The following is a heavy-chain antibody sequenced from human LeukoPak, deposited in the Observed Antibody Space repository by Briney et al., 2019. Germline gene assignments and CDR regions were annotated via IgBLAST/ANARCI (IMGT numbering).Heavy chain of an antibody. CDR1: GYNFINYG. D-gene: IGHD3-9*01. CDR2: ISAYNGNT. Sequence: GASVKVSCKASGYNFINYGITWVRQAPGQGLEWMGWISAYNGNTNYAQKLQGRVTMTTDTSTSTAYMELRSLRSDDTAVYYCAGADSDILTGYYFDYWGQGTLVTVSS. J-gene: IGHJ4*02. CDR3: AGADSDILTGYYFDY. V-gene: IGHV1-18*01.